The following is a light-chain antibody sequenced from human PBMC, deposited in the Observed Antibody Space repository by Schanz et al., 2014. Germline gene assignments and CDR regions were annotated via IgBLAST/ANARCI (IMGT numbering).Light chain of an antibody. CDR2: EVS. CDR1: SSDVGGYDY. Sequence: QSALTQPASASGSPGQSVTISCTGTSSDVGGYDYVSWYQQHPGKAPKLMIYEVSKRPSGVPDRFSGSKSGNTASLTVSGLQAEDEADYYCQSFDSSLSGSVFGGGTKLTVL. J-gene: IGLJ2*01. CDR3: QSFDSSLSGSV. V-gene: IGLV2-8*01.